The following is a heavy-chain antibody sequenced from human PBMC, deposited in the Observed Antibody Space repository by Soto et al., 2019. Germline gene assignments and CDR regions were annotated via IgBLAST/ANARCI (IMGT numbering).Heavy chain of an antibody. D-gene: IGHD6-19*01. CDR2: MYHSGST. J-gene: IGHJ4*02. CDR3: ARVLSSGWSRFDY. V-gene: IGHV4-4*02. CDR1: GGPISSDYW. Sequence: PSETLSLTCAVSGGPISSDYWWTWVRQPPGKGLEWIAEMYHSGSTNYNPSLKSRVTISVDKSKNQISLKLSSVTAADTAVYYCARVLSSGWSRFDYWGQGTLVTVSS.